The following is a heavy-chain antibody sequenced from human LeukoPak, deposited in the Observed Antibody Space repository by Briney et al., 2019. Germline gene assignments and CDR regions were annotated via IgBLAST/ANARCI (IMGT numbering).Heavy chain of an antibody. CDR2: IYPGDSDT. CDR1: GYSFTTYW. D-gene: IGHD2-21*02. Sequence: GESLKISCKGSGYSFTTYWIGWVRQMPGKGLEWMGIIYPGDSDTRYSPSFQGQVTISADKSISTAYLQWSSLKASDTATYYCARTYCGGDCYYNYFDYWGQGTLVTVSS. J-gene: IGHJ4*02. V-gene: IGHV5-51*01. CDR3: ARTYCGGDCYYNYFDY.